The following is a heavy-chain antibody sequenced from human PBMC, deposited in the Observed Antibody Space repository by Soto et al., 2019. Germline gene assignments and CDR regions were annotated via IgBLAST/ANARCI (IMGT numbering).Heavy chain of an antibody. CDR3: ARGVGSGSYYNQYNWFDP. J-gene: IGHJ5*02. CDR1: GYTFTNYG. Sequence: ASVKVSCKASGYTFTNYGISSLRQAPGQGLEWMGWINVYNGNTKYAQKVQGRVTMTTDTSTSTAYMELRSLRSDDTAVYYCARGVGSGSYYNQYNWFDPWGQGTLVTVSS. D-gene: IGHD3-10*01. CDR2: INVYNGNT. V-gene: IGHV1-18*01.